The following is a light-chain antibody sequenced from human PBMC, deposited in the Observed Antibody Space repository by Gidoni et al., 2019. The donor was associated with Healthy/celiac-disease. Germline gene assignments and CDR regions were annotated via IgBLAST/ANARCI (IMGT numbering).Light chain of an antibody. J-gene: IGLJ2*01. CDR2: DVS. CDR3: SSYTSSSTVV. V-gene: IGLV2-14*03. Sequence: QSALTQPASVSGSPGQSITISCTGTSSDVGGYNYVSWYKQHTGKAPKLMIYDVSNRPSGVSNRFSGSKSGNTASLTISGLQADDEADYYCSSYTSSSTVVFGGGTKLTVL. CDR1: SSDVGGYNY.